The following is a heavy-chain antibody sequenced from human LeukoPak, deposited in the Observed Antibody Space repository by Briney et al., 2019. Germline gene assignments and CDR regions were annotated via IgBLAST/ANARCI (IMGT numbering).Heavy chain of an antibody. CDR3: TRDRSRAEDD. CDR2: INQGGSDK. Sequence: GGPLRLPCAASGFTFSGHWKSWVRQAPGKGLEWVANINQGGSDKYYVDSVKGRFTISRDNANNLLYLQMNSLRGEDTAVYYCTRDRSRAEDDWGQGTLVTVSS. J-gene: IGHJ4*02. V-gene: IGHV3-7*01. D-gene: IGHD1-14*01. CDR1: GFTFSGHW.